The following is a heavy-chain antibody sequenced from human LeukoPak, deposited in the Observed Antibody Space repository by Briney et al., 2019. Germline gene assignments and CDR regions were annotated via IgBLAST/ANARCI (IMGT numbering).Heavy chain of an antibody. D-gene: IGHD3-22*01. V-gene: IGHV4-30-4*01. CDR3: ARGIFYDSSGYSTYYFDY. Sequence: PSETLSLTCTVSGGSISSGDYYWSWIRQPPGKGLEWIGYIYYSGSTYYNPSLKSRVTISADTSKNQFSLKLSSVTAADTAVYYCARGIFYDSSGYSTYYFDYWGQGTLVTVSS. CDR2: IYYSGST. CDR1: GGSISSGDYY. J-gene: IGHJ4*02.